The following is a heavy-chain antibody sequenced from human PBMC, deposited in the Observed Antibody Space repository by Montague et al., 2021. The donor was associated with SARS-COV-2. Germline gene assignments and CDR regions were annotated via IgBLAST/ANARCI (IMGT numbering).Heavy chain of an antibody. D-gene: IGHD5-18*01. CDR3: VLKTALVSFLD. CDR2: IDWDXYK. CDR1: GFSLSTSGMC. V-gene: IGHV2-70*01. J-gene: IGHJ4*02. Sequence: PALVKPTQTLTLXCTFSGFSLSTSGMCVSWIRQPPGKALEWLALIDWDXYKYYSTSLKTRLTISKDTSKNQVVLTMTNMDPVDTATYYCVLKTALVSFLDWGQGTLVTVSS.